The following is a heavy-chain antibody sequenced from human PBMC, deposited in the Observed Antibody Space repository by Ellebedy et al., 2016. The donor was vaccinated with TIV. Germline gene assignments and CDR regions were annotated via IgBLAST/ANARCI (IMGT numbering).Heavy chain of an antibody. CDR3: AKDLFPSSSGPFDY. V-gene: IGHV3-9*01. Sequence: SLKISCAASGFTFDGYAMHWVRQAPGKGLEWVSAISWNSGDIGFADSVKGRFTITRDNAKNSLYLQMNSLRAEDTAVYYCAKDLFPSSSGPFDYWGQGTLVTVSS. J-gene: IGHJ4*02. D-gene: IGHD1-26*01. CDR2: ISWNSGDI. CDR1: GFTFDGYA.